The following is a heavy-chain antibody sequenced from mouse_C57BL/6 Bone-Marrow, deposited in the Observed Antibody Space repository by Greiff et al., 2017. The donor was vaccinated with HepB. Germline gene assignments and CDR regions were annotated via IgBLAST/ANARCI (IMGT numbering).Heavy chain of an antibody. J-gene: IGHJ3*01. Sequence: LMEPGASVKLSCKATGYTFTGYWIEWVKQRPGHGLEWIGEILPGSGSTNYNEKFKGKATFTADTSSNTAYMQLSSLTTEDSAIYYCARRGYYGSHGRFAYWGQGTLVTVSA. CDR3: ARRGYYGSHGRFAY. D-gene: IGHD1-1*01. CDR1: GYTFTGYW. CDR2: ILPGSGST. V-gene: IGHV1-9*01.